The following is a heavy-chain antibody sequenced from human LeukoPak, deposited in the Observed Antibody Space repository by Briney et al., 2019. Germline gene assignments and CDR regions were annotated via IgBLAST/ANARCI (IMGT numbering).Heavy chain of an antibody. CDR2: IYYSGST. J-gene: IGHJ3*02. V-gene: IGHV4-59*01. CDR1: GGSISSYY. CDR3: ARDNTLGYCSSTSCPHPGGAFEI. Sequence: SETLSLTCTVSGGSISSYYWSWIRQPPGKGLEWIGYIYYSGSTNYNPSLKSRVAISVDTSKNQFSLKLSSVTAADTAVYYCARDNTLGYCSSTSCPHPGGAFEIWGQGTMVTVSS. D-gene: IGHD2-2*01.